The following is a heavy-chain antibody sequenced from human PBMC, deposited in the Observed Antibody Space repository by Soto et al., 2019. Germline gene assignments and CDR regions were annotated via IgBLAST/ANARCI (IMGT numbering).Heavy chain of an antibody. J-gene: IGHJ5*02. V-gene: IGHV3-23*01. CDR1: GFTFSSYA. CDR3: AEVVRQTRIAAAGTGFDP. CDR2: ISGSGGST. Sequence: PGGSLRLSCAASGFTFSSYAMSWVRQAPGKGLEWVSAISGSGGSTYYADSVKGRFTISRDNSKNTLYLQMNSLRAEDTAVYYCAEVVRQTRIAAAGTGFDPWGQGTLVTVSS. D-gene: IGHD6-13*01.